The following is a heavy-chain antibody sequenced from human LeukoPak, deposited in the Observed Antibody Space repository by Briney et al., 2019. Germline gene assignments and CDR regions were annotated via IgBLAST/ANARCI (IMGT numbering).Heavy chain of an antibody. V-gene: IGHV5-51*01. J-gene: IGHJ3*02. CDR1: GYNFTTYW. CDR3: ARRRRTSSPDGFDI. D-gene: IGHD1-14*01. Sequence: GESLKISCKGFGYNFTTYWIGWVRQMPGKGLEWMGIIYPGDSDTRYSPSFEGQVTISGDKSIYTAYLQWSSRKASDTAIYYCARRRRTSSPDGFDIWGQGAMVTVFS. CDR2: IYPGDSDT.